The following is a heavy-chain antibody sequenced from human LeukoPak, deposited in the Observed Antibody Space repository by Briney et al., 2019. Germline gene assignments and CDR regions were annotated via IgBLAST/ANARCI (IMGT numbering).Heavy chain of an antibody. CDR1: GFTFKNYR. V-gene: IGHV3-7*01. Sequence: GGSLRLSCTASGFTFKNYRMTWVRQAPGKGLEWVASMKDDGNEIQYVDSVKGRFTISRDNAKNSLYLQMNNLRAEDTAVYYCARNRATNDYWGQGTLVPVSS. D-gene: IGHD1-26*01. CDR2: MKDDGNEI. J-gene: IGHJ4*02. CDR3: ARNRATNDY.